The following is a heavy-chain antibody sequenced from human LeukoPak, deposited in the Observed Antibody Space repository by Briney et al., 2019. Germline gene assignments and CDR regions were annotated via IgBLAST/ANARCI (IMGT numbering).Heavy chain of an antibody. CDR2: INSDGSST. CDR1: GFTFSSYW. J-gene: IGHJ4*02. V-gene: IGHV3-74*01. D-gene: IGHD3-22*01. CDR3: AREGGYSHAFDY. Sequence: GGSLRLSCAASGFTFSSYWMYWVRQAPGKGLVWVSRINSDGSSTGHADSVKGRFTISRDNAKNTLYLQMNSLRAEDTAVYYCAREGGYSHAFDYWGQGTLVTVSS.